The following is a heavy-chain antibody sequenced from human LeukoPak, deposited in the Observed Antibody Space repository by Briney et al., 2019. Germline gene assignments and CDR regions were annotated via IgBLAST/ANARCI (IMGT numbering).Heavy chain of an antibody. V-gene: IGHV1-3*01. CDR2: INAGNGKT. CDR3: ARAIWTSTVTTYYLDY. Sequence: ASVKVSCKASGYTFTNHAIQWVRQAPGQRLEWMGWINAGNGKTKYSQKSQGRVTITRDASATTAYMEVNSLTSEDTAVYYCARAIWTSTVTTYYLDYWGQGTLVTVSS. D-gene: IGHD4-17*01. J-gene: IGHJ4*02. CDR1: GYTFTNHA.